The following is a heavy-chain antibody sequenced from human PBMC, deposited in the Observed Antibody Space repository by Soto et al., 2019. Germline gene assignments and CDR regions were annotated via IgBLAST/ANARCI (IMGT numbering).Heavy chain of an antibody. CDR2: IYYSGST. V-gene: IGHV4-30-4*01. Sequence: TLSLTCSVSGGSISSGDYYWNWIRQPPGKGLEWIGHIYYSGSTYYNSSLKSRVTISLDTSKNQFSLKLSSVTAADTAVYHCVKGYWKGDVWGQGTTVTVSS. CDR1: GGSISSGDYY. J-gene: IGHJ6*02. CDR3: VKGYWKGDV. D-gene: IGHD1-1*01.